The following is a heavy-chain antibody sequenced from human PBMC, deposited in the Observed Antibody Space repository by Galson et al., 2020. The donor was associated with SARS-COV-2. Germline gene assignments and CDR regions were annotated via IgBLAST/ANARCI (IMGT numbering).Heavy chain of an antibody. CDR1: GFTFSSYG. D-gene: IGHD1-26*01. CDR3: AIGLEWELSL. V-gene: IGHV3-33*01. J-gene: IGHJ4*02. CDR2: IWYDGSNK. Sequence: GASLRLSCAASGFTFSSYGMHWVRQAPGTGLDWVAVIWYDGSNKYYADSVKGRFTIYRDNSKNTLYLQMNSQRADDTAVYYCAIGLEWELSLWGQGTLVTVSS.